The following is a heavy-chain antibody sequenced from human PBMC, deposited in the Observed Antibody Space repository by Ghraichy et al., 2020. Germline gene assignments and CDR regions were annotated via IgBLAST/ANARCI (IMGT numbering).Heavy chain of an antibody. CDR1: GFTFSGSA. Sequence: GESLNISCAASGFTFSGSAMHWVRQASGKGLEWVGRIRSKANSYATAYAASVKGRFTISRDDSKNTAYLQMNSLKTEDTAVYYCTFTVKDRAVDYWGQGTLVTVSS. CDR3: TFTVKDRAVDY. V-gene: IGHV3-73*01. J-gene: IGHJ4*02. D-gene: IGHD4-17*01. CDR2: IRSKANSYAT.